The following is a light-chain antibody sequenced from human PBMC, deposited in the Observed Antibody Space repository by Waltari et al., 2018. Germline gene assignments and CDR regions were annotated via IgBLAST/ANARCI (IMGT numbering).Light chain of an antibody. Sequence: DIQMTQSAYTLSASVGDRVTVTCRASQTIGTYLAWFQRKPGKAPKLLIYEASTLENGVPSRFSGSGSGTEFTLTISSLEPDDFATYYCKQYNSYWWTFGLGTKVEV. J-gene: IGKJ1*01. V-gene: IGKV1-5*03. CDR3: KQYNSYWWT. CDR2: EAS. CDR1: QTIGTY.